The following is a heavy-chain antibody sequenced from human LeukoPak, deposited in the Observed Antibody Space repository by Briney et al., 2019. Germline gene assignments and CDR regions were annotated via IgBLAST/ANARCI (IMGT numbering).Heavy chain of an antibody. Sequence: PSETLSLTCTVSGGSISSSSYYWGWIRQPPGKGLEWIGSIYYSGSTYYNPSLKSRVTISADTSGNQFSLKLSSVTATDTAVYYCANYVSGTMRDYWGQGTLVTVSS. D-gene: IGHD3-16*01. CDR1: GGSISSSSYY. V-gene: IGHV4-39*01. J-gene: IGHJ4*02. CDR2: IYYSGST. CDR3: ANYVSGTMRDY.